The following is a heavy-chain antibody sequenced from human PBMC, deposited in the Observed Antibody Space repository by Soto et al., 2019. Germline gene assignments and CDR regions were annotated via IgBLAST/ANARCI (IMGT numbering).Heavy chain of an antibody. CDR1: GFTFSNAW. J-gene: IGHJ4*02. CDR2: IKKRADGGTA. D-gene: IGHD2-21*01. CDR3: TTVNPYISHSRGHWY. Sequence: PVGSLRLSCAASGFTFSNAWMNWVRQAPGKGLEWIGRIKKRADGGTADHATPVKGRFTISRDDSKNTLYLQMNSLKTEDTAVYYCTTVNPYISHSRGHWYWGQGSLVSVSS. V-gene: IGHV3-15*01.